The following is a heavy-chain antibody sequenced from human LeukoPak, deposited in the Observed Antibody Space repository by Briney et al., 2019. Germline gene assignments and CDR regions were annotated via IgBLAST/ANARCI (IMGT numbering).Heavy chain of an antibody. CDR1: GFTFSSYA. D-gene: IGHD6-13*01. Sequence: GGSLRLSCAASGFTFSSYAMHWVRQAPGKGLEWVAVISYDGSNKYYADSVKGRFTISRDNSKNTLYLQMNSLRAEDTAVYYCARAPPEPGIAAAGSAAGRYYYYYYMDVWGKGTTVTVSS. CDR2: ISYDGSNK. CDR3: ARAPPEPGIAAAGSAAGRYYYYYYMDV. J-gene: IGHJ6*03. V-gene: IGHV3-30-3*01.